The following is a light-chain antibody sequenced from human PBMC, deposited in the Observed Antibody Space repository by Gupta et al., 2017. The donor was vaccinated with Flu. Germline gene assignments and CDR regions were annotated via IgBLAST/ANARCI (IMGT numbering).Light chain of an antibody. CDR1: QSVSNNY. Sequence: EIVLTQSPGTLSLSAGERATLSCRASQSVSNNYLAWYQQKPGRAPRLLIYGASSRATAIPDRFSGSGSGTDFSLTISRVEPEDFAVYYCQQYCSPPLTFGGGTKVEI. CDR3: QQYCSPPLT. CDR2: GAS. J-gene: IGKJ4*01. V-gene: IGKV3-20*01.